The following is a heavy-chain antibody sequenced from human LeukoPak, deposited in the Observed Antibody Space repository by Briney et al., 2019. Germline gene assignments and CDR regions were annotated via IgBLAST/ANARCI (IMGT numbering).Heavy chain of an antibody. CDR1: GGSISSGGYY. D-gene: IGHD5-12*01. CDR2: IHYSEST. V-gene: IGHV4-31*03. J-gene: IGHJ4*02. Sequence: PSETLSLTCTVSGGSISSGGYYWSWIRQHPGKGLEWIGYIHYSESTYYNPSLKSRVTISVDTSKNQFSLKLSSVTAADTAVYYCAREMSGYEGRHYFDYWGQGTLVTVSS. CDR3: AREMSGYEGRHYFDY.